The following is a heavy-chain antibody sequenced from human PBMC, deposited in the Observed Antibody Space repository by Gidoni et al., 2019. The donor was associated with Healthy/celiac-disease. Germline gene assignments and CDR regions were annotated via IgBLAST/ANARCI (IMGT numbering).Heavy chain of an antibody. J-gene: IGHJ5*02. Sequence: QVQLQESGPGLVKPSETLSLTCTVSGGSISRYYWSWIRQPPGKGLEWIGYIYYSGGTNYNPPLKSRVTISVDTSKNQFSLKLSSVTAADTAVYYCARRIAAAGPLYNWFDPWGQGTLVTVSS. CDR2: IYYSGGT. CDR1: GGSISRYY. V-gene: IGHV4-59*01. D-gene: IGHD6-13*01. CDR3: ARRIAAAGPLYNWFDP.